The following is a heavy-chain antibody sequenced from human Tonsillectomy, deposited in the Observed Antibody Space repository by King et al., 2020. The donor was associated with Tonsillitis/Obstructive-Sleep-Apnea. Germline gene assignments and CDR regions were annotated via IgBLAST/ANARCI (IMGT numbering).Heavy chain of an antibody. CDR3: AKGSITMVRGVIIKPSNYFDY. D-gene: IGHD3-10*01. V-gene: IGHV3-23*04. CDR1: GFTFSSYA. CDR2: ISGSGGST. J-gene: IGHJ4*02. Sequence: VQLVESGGGLVQPGGSLRLSCAASGFTFSSYAMSWVRQAPGKGLEWVSAISGSGGSTYYADSVKGRFTISRDNSKNTLYLQMNSLRAEDTAAYYCAKGSITMVRGVIIKPSNYFDYWGQGTLVTVSS.